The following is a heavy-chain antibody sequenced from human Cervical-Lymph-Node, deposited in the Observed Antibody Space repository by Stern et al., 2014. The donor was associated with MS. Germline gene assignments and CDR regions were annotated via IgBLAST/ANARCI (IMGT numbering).Heavy chain of an antibody. D-gene: IGHD4-11*01. CDR2: VYYSGIT. J-gene: IGHJ2*01. CDR3: ARGVTAVTNYVPNWCFDL. Sequence: QVQLQESGPGLVKPSETLSLTCTVSGGSITNRDYWGWIRQSPGKGLEWIGSVYYSGITYYRPSLKSRATISLDTARNPFFLWLTSVTATDTAVYFCARGVTAVTNYVPNWCFDLWGRGTLVTVSS. CDR1: GGSITNRDY. V-gene: IGHV4-39*02.